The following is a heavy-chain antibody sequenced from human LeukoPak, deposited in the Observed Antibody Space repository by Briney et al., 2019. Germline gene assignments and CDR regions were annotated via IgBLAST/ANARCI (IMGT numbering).Heavy chain of an antibody. Sequence: SVKVSCKASGGTFSSYAISWVRQAPGQGLEWMGGIIPILGTANYAQKFQGRVTITADKSTSTAYMELSSLRSEDTAVYYCAREPYYYDSSGYCWFDPWGQGTLVTVSS. D-gene: IGHD3-22*01. CDR2: IIPILGTA. CDR1: GGTFSSYA. V-gene: IGHV1-69*10. CDR3: AREPYYYDSSGYCWFDP. J-gene: IGHJ5*02.